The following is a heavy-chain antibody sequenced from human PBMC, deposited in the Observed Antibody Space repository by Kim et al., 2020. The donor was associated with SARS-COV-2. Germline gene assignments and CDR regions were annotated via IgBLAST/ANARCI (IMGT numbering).Heavy chain of an antibody. CDR3: AGLWFGELLYNWFDP. D-gene: IGHD3-10*01. CDR1: GDSIRSSSYY. J-gene: IGHJ5*02. V-gene: IGHV4-39*07. CDR2: FYHTGRT. Sequence: SETLSLTCTVSGDSIRSSSYYWGWIRQPPGKGLEWIGSFYHTGRTYYNPSLKSRVTISLDTSNNQFSLRLNSVTAADTAVYYCAGLWFGELLYNWFDPWGQGTLVTVSS.